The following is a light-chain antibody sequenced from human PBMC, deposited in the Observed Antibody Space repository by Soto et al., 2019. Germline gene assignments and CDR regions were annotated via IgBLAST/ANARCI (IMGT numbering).Light chain of an antibody. CDR2: GAS. V-gene: IGKV3-20*01. J-gene: IGKJ2*01. Sequence: EIVLTQSPGTLSLSPGGRATLSCRASQSVTSSYLAWYQQKPGQAPRLLIYGASTRATGLPDRFSGSGSGTDFTLTISRLEPEDFAVYYCQQYGNSPYTFGQGTKLEIK. CDR1: QSVTSSY. CDR3: QQYGNSPYT.